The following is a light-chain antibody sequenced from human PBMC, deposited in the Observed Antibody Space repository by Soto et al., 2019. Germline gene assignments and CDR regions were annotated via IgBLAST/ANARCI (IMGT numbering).Light chain of an antibody. J-gene: IGKJ3*01. Sequence: EIVLTQSPATLSLSPGERATLSCRASQSVSSYLAWYQQKPGQAPRLLIYEASNRATGIPARFSGSGSGTDFTLTISSLEPEDFAVYYCQQRGAFGPGTKVDIK. V-gene: IGKV3-11*01. CDR3: QQRGA. CDR1: QSVSSY. CDR2: EAS.